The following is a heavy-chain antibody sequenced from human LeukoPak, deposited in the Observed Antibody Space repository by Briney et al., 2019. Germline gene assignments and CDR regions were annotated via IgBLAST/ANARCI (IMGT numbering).Heavy chain of an antibody. CDR3: ARESAYYYDSSGIGVDY. D-gene: IGHD3-22*01. J-gene: IGHJ4*02. Sequence: GGSLRLSCAASGFTFSSYGMHWVRQAPGKGLEWVAFIRFDGSNKYYADAVKGRFTISRDNSKDTLLLQMNSLRAEDTAVYYCARESAYYYDSSGIGVDYWGQGTLVTVSS. CDR1: GFTFSSYG. CDR2: IRFDGSNK. V-gene: IGHV3-30*02.